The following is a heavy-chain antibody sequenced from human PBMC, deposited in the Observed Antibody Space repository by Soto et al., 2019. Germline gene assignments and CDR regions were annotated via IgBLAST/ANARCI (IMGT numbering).Heavy chain of an antibody. CDR1: GFRFSDYY. D-gene: IGHD6-13*01. V-gene: IGHV3-11*01. CDR2: ISRSGSDI. J-gene: IGHJ3*01. CDR3: VRDQYTRTRVSAAVTDAFDL. Sequence: GGSLRLSCAASGFRFSDYYMSWIRQAPGKGLECVSYISRSGSDIYDADSVKGRFTISRDNAKNSLYLQMNSLRAEDTAVYYCVRDQYTRTRVSAAVTDAFDLWGQGTMVTVSS.